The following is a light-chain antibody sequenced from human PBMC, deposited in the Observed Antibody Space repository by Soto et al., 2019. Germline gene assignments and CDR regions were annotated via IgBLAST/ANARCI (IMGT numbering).Light chain of an antibody. CDR2: DAS. CDR3: QQYNSYRT. CDR1: QSISSW. Sequence: DIQMTQSPSTLSSSVGERVTITCRASQSISSWLAWYQQNQGKAPNLLIIDASSLESGVPSRFSGGGSGTEFTLTISSLQPDDFATYYCQQYNSYRTFGQGTKVEIK. V-gene: IGKV1-5*01. J-gene: IGKJ1*01.